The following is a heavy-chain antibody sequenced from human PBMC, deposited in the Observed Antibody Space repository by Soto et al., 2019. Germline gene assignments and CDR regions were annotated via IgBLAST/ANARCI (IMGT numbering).Heavy chain of an antibody. Sequence: PSETLSLTCTVSGGPFPNGGYYWSWIRQEPGKGLEWIGYTHYSGDTSYNPSLRSRVTISTGTSKTQFSLRLRSVTSADTAVYYCARGDSQVSSVFDYWGQGMLVTVSS. V-gene: IGHV4-31*03. D-gene: IGHD3-16*01. CDR2: THYSGDT. J-gene: IGHJ4*02. CDR1: GGPFPNGGYY. CDR3: ARGDSQVSSVFDY.